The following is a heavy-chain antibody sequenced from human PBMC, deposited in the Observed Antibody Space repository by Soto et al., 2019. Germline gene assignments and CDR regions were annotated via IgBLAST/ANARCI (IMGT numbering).Heavy chain of an antibody. CDR3: ARRSRWVDV. CDR2: IYYSGST. D-gene: IGHD6-13*01. CDR1: GGSISSYY. J-gene: IGHJ6*03. V-gene: IGHV4-59*12. Sequence: SETLSLTCTVSGGSISSYYWSWIRQPPGKGLEWIGYIYYSGSTNYNPSLKSRVTISVDTSKNQFSLKLSSVTAADTAVYYCARRSRWVDVWDKGTTLTVSS.